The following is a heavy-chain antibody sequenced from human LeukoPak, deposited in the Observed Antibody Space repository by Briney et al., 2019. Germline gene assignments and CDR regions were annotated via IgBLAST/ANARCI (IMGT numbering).Heavy chain of an antibody. CDR3: ARRIYSSGWYFDY. D-gene: IGHD6-19*01. Sequence: PSETLPLTCAVSGYSITSGYYWAWIRRPPGKGLEWIGNIFHSGDTYYNPSLKSRVTISVDTSKNQFSLKLSSVTAADTAIYYCARRIYSSGWYFDYWGQGTLVTVSP. CDR2: IFHSGDT. V-gene: IGHV4-38-2*01. J-gene: IGHJ4*02. CDR1: GYSITSGYY.